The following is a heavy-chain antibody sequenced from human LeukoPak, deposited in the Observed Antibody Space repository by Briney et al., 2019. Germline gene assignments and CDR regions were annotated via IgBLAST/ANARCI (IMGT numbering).Heavy chain of an antibody. Sequence: RSETLSLTCSVSGGSISSSDYYWGWIRQPPGEGLEWIGSMFYNGTTNSNPSLSSRVTMSIDTSKNQFSLKLRSVTAADTAVYYCAREARFALPVVGSGDYWGQGTLVTVSS. J-gene: IGHJ4*02. CDR2: MFYNGTT. CDR3: AREARFALPVVGSGDY. CDR1: GGSISSSDYY. D-gene: IGHD6-19*01. V-gene: IGHV4-39*07.